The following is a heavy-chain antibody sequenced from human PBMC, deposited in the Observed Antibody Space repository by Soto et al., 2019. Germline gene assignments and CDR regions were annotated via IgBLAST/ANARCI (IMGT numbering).Heavy chain of an antibody. Sequence: WGSLRLSCAASGFTVSSNDMSWVRQSPGKSLEWVSGIYSGGITYYADSVNGRFTICRDNSKNTLYLQMNSLRADDTAVYYCARDRVVPAAKPPLYCCYGMDVWGQGTTVTVSS. V-gene: IGHV3-53*01. CDR2: IYSGGIT. CDR1: GFTVSSND. D-gene: IGHD2-2*01. CDR3: ARDRVVPAAKPPLYCCYGMDV. J-gene: IGHJ6*02.